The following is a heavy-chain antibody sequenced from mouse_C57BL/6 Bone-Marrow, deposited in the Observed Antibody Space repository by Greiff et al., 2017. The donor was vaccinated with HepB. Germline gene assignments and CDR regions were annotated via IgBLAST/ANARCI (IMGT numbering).Heavy chain of an antibody. CDR1: GYTFTDYY. V-gene: IGHV1-19*01. CDR2: INPYNGGT. J-gene: IGHJ2*01. Sequence: EVQGVESGPVLVKPGASVKMSCKASGYTFTDYYMNWVKQSHGKSLEWIGVINPYNGGTSYNQKFKGKATLTVDKSSSTAYMELNSLTSEDSAVYYCAVYFDYWGQGTTLTVSS. CDR3: AVYFDY.